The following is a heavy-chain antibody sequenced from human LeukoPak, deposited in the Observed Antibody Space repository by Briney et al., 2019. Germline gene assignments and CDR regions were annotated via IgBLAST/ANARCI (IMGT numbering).Heavy chain of an antibody. CDR1: GFTFSSYE. CDR2: ISSSGSTI. D-gene: IGHD1-1*01. Sequence: GGSLRLSCAASGFTFSSYEMNWVRQAPGKGLEWVSYISSSGSTIYYADSVKGRFTISRDNAKNSLYLQMNSLRADDTAVYYCARHGYYNLEYWGQGTLVTVSS. V-gene: IGHV3-48*03. J-gene: IGHJ4*02. CDR3: ARHGYYNLEY.